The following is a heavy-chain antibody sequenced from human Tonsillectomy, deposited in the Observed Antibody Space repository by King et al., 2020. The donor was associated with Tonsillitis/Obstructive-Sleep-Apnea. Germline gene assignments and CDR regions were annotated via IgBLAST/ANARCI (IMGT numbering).Heavy chain of an antibody. CDR1: GGSISSYY. J-gene: IGHJ3*02. CDR3: AREGAVMNAFDI. CDR2: IYYSGGP. D-gene: IGHD2-8*01. Sequence: QLQESGPGLVKPSETLSLTCTVSGGSISSYYWSWIRQPPGKGLEWIGYIYYSGGPNYNPSLKSRVTISVATSKNQFSLKLSSVTAADTAVYYCAREGAVMNAFDIWGQGTMVTVSS. V-gene: IGHV4-59*01.